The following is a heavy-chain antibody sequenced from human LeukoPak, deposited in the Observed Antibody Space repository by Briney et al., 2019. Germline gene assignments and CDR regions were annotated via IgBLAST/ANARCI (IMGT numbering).Heavy chain of an antibody. CDR2: IIPIFGTA. D-gene: IGHD2-15*01. Sequence: ASVKVSCKASGYTFTSYGISWVRQAPGQGLEWMGGIIPIFGTANYAQKFQGRVTITADESTSTAYMELSSLRSEDTAVYYCARYKGYCSGGSCYRAFDYWGQGTLVTVSS. CDR3: ARYKGYCSGGSCYRAFDY. CDR1: GYTFTSYG. J-gene: IGHJ4*02. V-gene: IGHV1-69*13.